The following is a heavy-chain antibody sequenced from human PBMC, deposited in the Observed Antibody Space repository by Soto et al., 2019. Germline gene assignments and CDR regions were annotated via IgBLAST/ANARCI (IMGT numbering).Heavy chain of an antibody. J-gene: IGHJ4*02. D-gene: IGHD2-21*01. V-gene: IGHV4-39*01. CDR3: ARRALMTLTPISIIGY. CDR1: GGSISSSSYY. CDR2: IYYSGST. Sequence: PSETLSLTCTVSGGSISSSSYYWGWIRQPPGKGLEWIGSIYYSGSTYYNPSLKSRVTISVDTSKNQFSLKLSSVTAADTAVYYCARRALMTLTPISIIGYWGQGTLVTVS.